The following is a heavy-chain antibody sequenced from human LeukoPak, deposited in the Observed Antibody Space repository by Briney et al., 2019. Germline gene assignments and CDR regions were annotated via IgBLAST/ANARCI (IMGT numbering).Heavy chain of an antibody. CDR3: ARAGYDSSGYYSY. CDR1: GYIFTNYY. D-gene: IGHD3-22*01. Sequence: ASVKVSCKASGYIFTNYYMHWLRQAPGQGLEWVGLINPTGGSTTYAQKLQGRVTMTRDTSTTTVYMEVSSLRSEDTAVYYCARAGYDSSGYYSYWGQGTLVTVSS. CDR2: INPTGGST. V-gene: IGHV1-46*01. J-gene: IGHJ4*02.